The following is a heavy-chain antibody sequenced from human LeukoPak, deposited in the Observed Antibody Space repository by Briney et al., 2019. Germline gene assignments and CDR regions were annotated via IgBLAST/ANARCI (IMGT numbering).Heavy chain of an antibody. D-gene: IGHD5-12*01. CDR1: GASISSYY. CDR3: ARRYSTSYYFDY. V-gene: IGHV4-59*08. Sequence: PSETLSLTCTVSGASISSYYWSWIRQPPGKGLEWIGYISYSGSTKYNPSLRSRVTISVDTSKNQFSLKLSSVTAADTALYYCARRYSTSYYFDYWGQGTLVTVSS. J-gene: IGHJ4*02. CDR2: ISYSGST.